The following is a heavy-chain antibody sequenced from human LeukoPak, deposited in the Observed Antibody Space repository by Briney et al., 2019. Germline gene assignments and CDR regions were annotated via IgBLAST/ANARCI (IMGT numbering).Heavy chain of an antibody. D-gene: IGHD6-13*01. J-gene: IGHJ5*02. CDR3: ARYSSSVLATGGTSRWFDP. CDR2: IYSSGST. Sequence: SETLSLTCTVSGGSISNYHWSWIRQPPGKGLEWIGYIYSSGSTNYNPSLKSRVTISVDTSKNQFSLRLSSVTAADTAVYYCARYSSSVLATGGTSRWFDPWGQGTLVTVSS. CDR1: GGSISNYH. V-gene: IGHV4-59*08.